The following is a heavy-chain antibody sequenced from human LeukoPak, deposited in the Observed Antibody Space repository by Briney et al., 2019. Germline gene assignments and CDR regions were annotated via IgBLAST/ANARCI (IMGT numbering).Heavy chain of an antibody. Sequence: SETLSLTCTVSGGSISSYYWSWIRQPAGKGLEWIGRIYTSGSTNYNPSLKSRVTMSVDTSKNQFSLKLSSVTAADTAVYYCARGRRNSYYYYYMDVWGKGTTVTVSS. CDR1: GGSISSYY. J-gene: IGHJ6*03. CDR3: ARGRRNSYYYYYMDV. D-gene: IGHD2/OR15-2a*01. CDR2: IYTSGST. V-gene: IGHV4-4*07.